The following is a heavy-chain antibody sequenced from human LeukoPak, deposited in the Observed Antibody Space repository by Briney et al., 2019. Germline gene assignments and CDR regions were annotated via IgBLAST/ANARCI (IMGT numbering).Heavy chain of an antibody. CDR3: ARDPGIAAADPY. Sequence: GGSLRLSCAASGFTFSSYSMNWVRQAPGKGLEWVSSISSSSSYIYYADSVKGRFTISRDNAKNSLYLQMNSLRAEDTAVYCCARDPGIAAADPYWGQGTLVTVSS. J-gene: IGHJ4*02. V-gene: IGHV3-21*01. CDR2: ISSSSSYI. D-gene: IGHD6-13*01. CDR1: GFTFSSYS.